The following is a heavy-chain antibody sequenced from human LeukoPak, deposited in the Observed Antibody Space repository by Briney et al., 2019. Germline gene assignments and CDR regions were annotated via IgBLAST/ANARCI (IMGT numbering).Heavy chain of an antibody. Sequence: GGSLRLSCAAAGFTFSDYYMSWIRQAPGKGLEWVSYISSSSSYTNYADSVKGRFTISRDNAKISLYLQMNSLRAEDTAVYYCARDRGRTRGFDYWGQGTLVTVSS. CDR1: GFTFSDYY. V-gene: IGHV3-11*05. J-gene: IGHJ4*02. CDR3: ARDRGRTRGFDY. D-gene: IGHD1-14*01. CDR2: ISSSSSYT.